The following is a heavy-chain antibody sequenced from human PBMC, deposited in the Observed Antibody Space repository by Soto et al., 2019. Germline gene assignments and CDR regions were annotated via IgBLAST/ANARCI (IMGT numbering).Heavy chain of an antibody. CDR3: AKSVYNWNDGFFDY. Sequence: QVQLVESGGGVGQPGRSLRLSCAASGFTFSSYGLHWVRQAPGKGLEWVAVISYDGNNKYYADSVKGRFTISRDNSKNTLYLQMHSLRAEDTAVYYCAKSVYNWNDGFFDYWGQGTLVTVSS. V-gene: IGHV3-30*18. D-gene: IGHD1-1*01. CDR2: ISYDGNNK. CDR1: GFTFSSYG. J-gene: IGHJ4*02.